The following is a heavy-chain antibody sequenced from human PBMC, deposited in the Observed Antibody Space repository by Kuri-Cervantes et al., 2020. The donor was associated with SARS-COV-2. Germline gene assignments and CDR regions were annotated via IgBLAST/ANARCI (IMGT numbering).Heavy chain of an antibody. CDR2: IIPILGIA. V-gene: IGHV1-69*04. J-gene: IGHJ5*02. CDR1: GGTFSSYA. D-gene: IGHD1-26*01. Sequence: SVKVSCKSSGGTFSSYAISWVRQAPGQGLEWMGRIIPILGIAKYAQKFQGRVTITADKSTSTAYMELSSLRSEDTAVYYCAREGGANLNWFDPWGQGTLVTVSS. CDR3: AREGGANLNWFDP.